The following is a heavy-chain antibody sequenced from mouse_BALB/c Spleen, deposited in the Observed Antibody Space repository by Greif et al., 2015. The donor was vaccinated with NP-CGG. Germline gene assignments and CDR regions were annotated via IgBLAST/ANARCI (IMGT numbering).Heavy chain of an antibody. Sequence: EVQLQESGAELARPGALVKLSCKASGFNIKDYYMHWVKQRPEQGLEWIGWIDPENGNTIYDPKFQGKASITADTSSSPAYLQLSSLTSEDTAVYYCARSEYRYYFDYWGQGTTLTVSS. J-gene: IGHJ2*01. D-gene: IGHD2-14*01. CDR3: ARSEYRYYFDY. CDR1: GFNIKDYY. CDR2: IDPENGNT. V-gene: IGHV14-1*02.